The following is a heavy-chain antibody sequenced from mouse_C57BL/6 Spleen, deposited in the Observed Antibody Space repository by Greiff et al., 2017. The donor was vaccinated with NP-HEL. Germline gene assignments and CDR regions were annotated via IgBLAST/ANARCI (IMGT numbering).Heavy chain of an antibody. V-gene: IGHV1-80*01. Sequence: VQLQQSGAELVKPGASVKISCKASGYAFSSYWMNWVKQRPGKGLEWIGQIYPGDGDTNYNGKFKGKATLTADKSSSTAYMQLSSLTSEDSAVYFCARKEAYWDGGFAYWGQGTLVTVSA. J-gene: IGHJ3*01. CDR1: GYAFSSYW. CDR3: ARKEAYWDGGFAY. D-gene: IGHD4-1*01. CDR2: IYPGDGDT.